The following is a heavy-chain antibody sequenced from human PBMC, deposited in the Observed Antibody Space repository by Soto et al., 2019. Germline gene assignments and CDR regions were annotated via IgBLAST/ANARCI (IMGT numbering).Heavy chain of an antibody. CDR1: GYSFTSYW. CDR2: IDPSDSYT. D-gene: IGHD3-3*01. Sequence: PGASLKISCKGSGYSFTSYWISWVRQMPGKGLEWMGRIDPSDSYTNYSPSFQGHVTISADKSISTAYLQWSSLKASDTAMYYCARHGVTYYDSLGVWGQGTTVTVSS. V-gene: IGHV5-10-1*01. CDR3: ARHGVTYYDSLGV. J-gene: IGHJ6*02.